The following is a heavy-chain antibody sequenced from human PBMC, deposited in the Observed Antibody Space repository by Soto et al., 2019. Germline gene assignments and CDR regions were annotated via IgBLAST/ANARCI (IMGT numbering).Heavy chain of an antibody. V-gene: IGHV3-23*01. D-gene: IGHD2-15*01. CDR1: GITLFPYP. Sequence: GGVLRLPLFAPGITLFPYPLTLGPQAPRKGLEWVSAISGSGGTIYYADSVKGRFTISRDNSKNTLYLQMNSLRAEDTALYYCAKALRYCSGGSCYLSYFYYWGQGTLVTVYS. CDR2: ISGSGGTI. CDR3: AKALRYCSGGSCYLSYFYY. J-gene: IGHJ4*02.